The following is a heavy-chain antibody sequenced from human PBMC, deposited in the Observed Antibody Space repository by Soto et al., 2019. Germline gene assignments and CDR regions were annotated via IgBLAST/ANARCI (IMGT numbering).Heavy chain of an antibody. V-gene: IGHV1-69*13. D-gene: IGHD4-17*01. CDR3: AKVLTTVVNTYYYNYAMDV. CDR2: IIPIFGTA. Sequence: SVKVSCKASGGTFSSYAISWVRQAPGQGLEWMGGIIPIFGTANYAQKFQGRVTITADESTSTAYMELNSLRPEDTAVYYCAKVLTTVVNTYYYNYAMDVWGQGTTVTVSS. J-gene: IGHJ6*02. CDR1: GGTFSSYA.